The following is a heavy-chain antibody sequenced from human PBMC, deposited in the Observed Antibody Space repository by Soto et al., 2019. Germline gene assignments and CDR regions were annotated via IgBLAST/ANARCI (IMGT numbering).Heavy chain of an antibody. CDR2: IKGDGSEQ. J-gene: IGHJ4*02. V-gene: IGHV3-7*01. CDR3: TRNQVKADY. D-gene: IGHD3-22*01. CDR1: GFALSSCW. Sequence: EVQLVESGGDLVQPGGSPRLSCVASGFALSSCWMTWVRQAPGKGLEWVAKIKGDGSEQNYVDSVRGRFIISRDNAKNSVYLQMNSLRVDETAVYYCTRNQVKADYWGQGTLVTVSS.